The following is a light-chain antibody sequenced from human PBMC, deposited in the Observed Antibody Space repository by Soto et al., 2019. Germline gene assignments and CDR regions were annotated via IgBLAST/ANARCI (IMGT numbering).Light chain of an antibody. J-gene: IGLJ3*02. Sequence: QSALTQPASVSGSPGQSITISCTGTSSDVGLYNLVSWYQQLPGKAPKLIIYEVNERPSGISDRFSGSTSGNTASLTISGLQDEDEADYYCCSHVGSSILLFGGGTKVTVL. CDR2: EVN. V-gene: IGLV2-23*02. CDR1: SSDVGLYNL. CDR3: CSHVGSSILL.